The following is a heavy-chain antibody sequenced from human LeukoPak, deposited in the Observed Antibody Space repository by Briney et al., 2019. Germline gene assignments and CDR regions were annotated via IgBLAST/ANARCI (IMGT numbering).Heavy chain of an antibody. J-gene: IGHJ3*02. CDR3: ARVGRGTGFRWLQSSNAFDI. CDR2: MNPNSGNT. Sequence: ASVKVSCKASGYTFTSYDINWVRQATGQGLEWMGWMNPNSGNTGYAQKFQGRVTMTRNTSISTAYMELSSLRSEDTAVYYCARVGRGTGFRWLQSSNAFDIWGQGTMVTVSS. CDR1: GYTFTSYD. D-gene: IGHD5-24*01. V-gene: IGHV1-8*01.